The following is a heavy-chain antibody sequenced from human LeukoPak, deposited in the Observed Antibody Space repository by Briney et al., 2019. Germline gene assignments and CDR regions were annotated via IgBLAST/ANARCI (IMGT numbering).Heavy chain of an antibody. CDR1: GYTFTSCY. V-gene: IGHV1-46*01. CDR2: INPSGGST. Sequence: ASVKVSCKASGYTFTSCYMHWVRQAPGQGLEWMGIINPSGGSTSYAQKFQGRVTMTRDMSTSTVYMELSSLRSEDTAVYYCARDLVKVVVAARPPLGCWGQGTLVTVSS. J-gene: IGHJ4*02. D-gene: IGHD2-15*01. CDR3: ARDLVKVVVAARPPLGC.